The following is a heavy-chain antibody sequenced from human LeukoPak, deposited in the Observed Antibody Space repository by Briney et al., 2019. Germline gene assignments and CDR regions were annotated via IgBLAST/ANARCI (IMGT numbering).Heavy chain of an antibody. Sequence: AGSLRLSCAASAFTFSSFAMTWVRQAPGKRLEWVSRINVEGTKTAHTGSVRGPFTISRDNAKNTLYLQMNGLTAENTAIYYCVRSMSGRNDLWGQGTLVSVSA. V-gene: IGHV3-74*01. CDR2: INVEGTKT. CDR3: VRSMSGRNDL. D-gene: IGHD3-3*01. J-gene: IGHJ5*02. CDR1: AFTFSSFA.